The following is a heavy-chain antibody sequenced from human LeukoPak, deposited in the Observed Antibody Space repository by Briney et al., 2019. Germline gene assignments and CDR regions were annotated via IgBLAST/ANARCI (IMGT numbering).Heavy chain of an antibody. D-gene: IGHD1-20*01. J-gene: IGHJ4*02. Sequence: ASVKVSCKASGYTFTSHGISWVRQAPGQGLEWMGWISAYNSNTNYAQKLQGRVIMTTDTSTSTAYIELRSLRSDDPAVYYCARIAVTAYYFDYWGQGTLVTVSS. CDR3: ARIAVTAYYFDY. CDR1: GYTFTSHG. CDR2: ISAYNSNT. V-gene: IGHV1-18*04.